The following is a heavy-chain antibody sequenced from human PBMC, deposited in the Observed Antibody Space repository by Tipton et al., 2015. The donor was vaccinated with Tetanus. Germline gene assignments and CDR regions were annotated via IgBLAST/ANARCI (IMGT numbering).Heavy chain of an antibody. J-gene: IGHJ6*03. V-gene: IGHV1-2*02. CDR2: IDPKSGDT. Sequence: QVQLVQSGAEVKKPGASVKVSCKPSGYTFTDYHMQWVRQAPGQGLEWMGWIDPKSGDTDFAQKFQGRVTMTRDSSISTVYMELSRLRSGDTAVYYCARFGTVFLRFGELSGYYSVDVWGQGTTVTVSS. D-gene: IGHD3-10*01. CDR3: ARFGTVFLRFGELSGYYSVDV. CDR1: GYTFTDYH.